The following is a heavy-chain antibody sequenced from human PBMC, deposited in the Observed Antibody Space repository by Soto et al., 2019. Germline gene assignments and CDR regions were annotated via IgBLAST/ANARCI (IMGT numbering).Heavy chain of an antibody. CDR2: IYYSGST. CDR3: ARVGAVGYYMDV. CDR1: GGSISSGDYY. Sequence: PSETLSLTCTVSGGSISSGDYYWRWIRQPPGKGLEWIGYIYYSGSTNYNPSLKSRVTISVDTSKNQFSLKLSSVTAADTAVYYCARVGAVGYYMDVWGKGTTVTVSS. J-gene: IGHJ6*03. V-gene: IGHV4-61*08. D-gene: IGHD1-26*01.